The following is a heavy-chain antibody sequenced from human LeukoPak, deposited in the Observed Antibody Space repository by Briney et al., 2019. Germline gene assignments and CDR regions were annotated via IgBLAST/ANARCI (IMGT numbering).Heavy chain of an antibody. V-gene: IGHV3-11*06. D-gene: IGHD5-12*01. CDR3: ARRRLSGDNYYGMDV. CDR2: ISGSSSYI. CDR1: GFTFSDYY. Sequence: GGSLRLSCAASGFTFSDYYMSWVRQAPGKGLEWVSCISGSSSYIYYADSVKGRFTISRDNAKNSLYLRMNSLRAEDTAIYYCARRRLSGDNYYGMDVWGQGTTVTVSS. J-gene: IGHJ6*02.